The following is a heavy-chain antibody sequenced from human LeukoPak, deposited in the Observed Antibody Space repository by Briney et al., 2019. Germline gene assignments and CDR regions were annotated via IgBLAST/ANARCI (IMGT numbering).Heavy chain of an antibody. V-gene: IGHV4-59*11. CDR3: ARDSGGYYYYYDHGMDV. CDR2: IYYSGST. Sequence: PSETLSLTCTVSGFSISSHYWSWIRQPPGKGLKWIAYIYYSGSTNYNHSLKSRVIISVDTSKNQFSLLLITVLDADAAVYYCARDSGGYYYYYDHGMDVWGQGTTVTVSS. J-gene: IGHJ6*02. D-gene: IGHD5-12*01. CDR1: GFSISSHY.